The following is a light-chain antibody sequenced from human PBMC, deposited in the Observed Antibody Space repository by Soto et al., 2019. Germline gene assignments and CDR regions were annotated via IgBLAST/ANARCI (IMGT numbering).Light chain of an antibody. CDR3: AAWDDSRSAV. V-gene: IGLV1-47*01. J-gene: IGLJ2*01. CDR1: SSNIGSNY. CDR2: RNN. Sequence: QSVLTQPPSASGTPGQRVTISCSGSSSNIGSNYVYWYQQLPGTAPKLLIYRNNQRPSGVPDRFSGSKSGTSASLAISGLRSEDEADYYCAAWDDSRSAVLGGGTKVTVL.